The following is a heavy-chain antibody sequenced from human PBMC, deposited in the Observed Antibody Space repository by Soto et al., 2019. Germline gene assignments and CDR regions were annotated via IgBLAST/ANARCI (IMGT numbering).Heavy chain of an antibody. Sequence: ASETLSLTCTVSGGSISSSSYYWGWIRQPPGKGLEWIGSIYYSGSTYYNPSLKSRVTISVDTSKNQFSLKLSSVTAADTAVYYCARHLYYDFWSGYGNYGMDVWGQGTTVTVSS. CDR1: GGSISSSSYY. CDR2: IYYSGST. J-gene: IGHJ6*02. V-gene: IGHV4-39*01. CDR3: ARHLYYDFWSGYGNYGMDV. D-gene: IGHD3-3*01.